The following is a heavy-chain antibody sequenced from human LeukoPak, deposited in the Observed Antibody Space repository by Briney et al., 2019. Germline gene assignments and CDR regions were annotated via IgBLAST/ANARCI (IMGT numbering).Heavy chain of an antibody. CDR3: ARDKGGDWDY. J-gene: IGHJ4*02. D-gene: IGHD2-21*01. CDR1: GFTFNMHS. CDR2: ISTTGSAI. Sequence: QHGGTLRLSCAASGFTFNMHSMIWVRQAPGKGLEWVSYISTTGSAIYYSDPVRGRFSISRDNAQNSLYLQMDSLRDEDTAVYYCARDKGGDWDYWGQGTLVTVSS. V-gene: IGHV3-48*02.